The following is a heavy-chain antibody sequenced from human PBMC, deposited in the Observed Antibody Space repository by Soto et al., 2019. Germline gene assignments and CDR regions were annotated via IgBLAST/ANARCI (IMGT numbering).Heavy chain of an antibody. CDR3: ARVGGGSYWEVDYYYGMDV. D-gene: IGHD1-26*01. CDR1: GGTFSSYA. V-gene: IGHV1-69*12. Sequence: QVQLVQSGAEVKKPGSSVKVSCKGSGGTFSSYAISWVRQAPGQGLEWTGGIIPIFGTANYAQKFQGRVTITADESTSTAYMELSSLRSEDTAVYYCARVGGGSYWEVDYYYGMDVWGQGTTVTVSS. CDR2: IIPIFGTA. J-gene: IGHJ6*02.